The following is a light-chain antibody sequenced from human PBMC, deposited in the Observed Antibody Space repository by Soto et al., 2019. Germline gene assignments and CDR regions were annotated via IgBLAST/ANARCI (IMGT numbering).Light chain of an antibody. V-gene: IGKV1-39*01. J-gene: IGKJ5*01. CDR3: QQSYSTPRT. Sequence: IPLTQPPSSLAASLGDRVTITCRASQSISSYLNWYQQKPGKAPKLLTYAASSLQSGVPSRFSGSGSGTDFTLTISSLQPEDFATYYCQQSYSTPRTLGQGTRLQI. CDR2: AAS. CDR1: QSISSY.